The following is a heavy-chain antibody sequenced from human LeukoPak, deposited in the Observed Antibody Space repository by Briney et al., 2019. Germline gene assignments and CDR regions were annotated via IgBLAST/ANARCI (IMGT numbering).Heavy chain of an antibody. J-gene: IGHJ4*02. D-gene: IGHD6-13*01. V-gene: IGHV5-51*01. Sequence: GEFLKISCTGSGYSFTNYWIALVRPTAGKGQEWRGIIYPGDSDTKYSPSFQGQVIISADKSISTAYLQWSNLKALDTAMYYCAIGRGGQQLGDYWGQGTLVTVSS. CDR3: AIGRGGQQLGDY. CDR2: IYPGDSDT. CDR1: GYSFTNYW.